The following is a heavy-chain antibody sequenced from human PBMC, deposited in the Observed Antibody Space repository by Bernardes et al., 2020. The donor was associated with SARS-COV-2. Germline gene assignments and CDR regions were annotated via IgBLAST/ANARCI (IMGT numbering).Heavy chain of an antibody. V-gene: IGHV3-48*04. CDR2: ISFSSSVI. CDR3: AKDSTPPSYCGGDCYGAFDI. J-gene: IGHJ3*02. Sequence: GGSLRLSCVGSGFSFSSYSLNWIRQAPGKGLEWISYISFSSSVIHYADSVKGRFTVSRDNTKNSLYLQMNSLRAEDTAVYYCAKDSTPPSYCGGDCYGAFDIWGQGTMVTVSS. D-gene: IGHD2-21*02. CDR1: GFSFSSYS.